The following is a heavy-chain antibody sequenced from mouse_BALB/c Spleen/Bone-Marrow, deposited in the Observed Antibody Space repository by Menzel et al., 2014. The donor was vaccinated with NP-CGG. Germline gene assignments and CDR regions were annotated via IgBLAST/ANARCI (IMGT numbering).Heavy chain of an antibody. CDR2: IDPASGDT. J-gene: IGHJ3*01. D-gene: IGHD1-1*01. CDR1: GFKFKDTH. CDR3: SRDYGGTAWFAY. V-gene: IGHV14-3*02. Sequence: EVKLVESGAELVKPGASVKLSCTAPGFKFKDTHMHWVKQRPEQGLEWIGRIDPASGDTKYDPKFQGKAAITGDTSSNTAYLQLSSLTSEDTAVYYCSRDYGGTAWFAYWGQGTLVTVSA.